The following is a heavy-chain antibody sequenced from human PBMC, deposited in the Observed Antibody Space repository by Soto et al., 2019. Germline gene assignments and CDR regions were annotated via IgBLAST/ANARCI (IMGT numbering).Heavy chain of an antibody. V-gene: IGHV3-23*01. D-gene: IGHD6-13*01. CDR3: AKDRGIAPRWFDY. CDR2: ISGSGGST. J-gene: IGHJ4*02. CDR1: GFTFSSYA. Sequence: EVQLLESGGGLVQPGGSLRLSCAASGFTFSSYAMSWVRQAPGKGLEWVSAISGSGGSTYYADSVKGRFTISRDNSKNTLYLQMNSLSAEDTAVYYCAKDRGIAPRWFDYWGQGTLVTVSS.